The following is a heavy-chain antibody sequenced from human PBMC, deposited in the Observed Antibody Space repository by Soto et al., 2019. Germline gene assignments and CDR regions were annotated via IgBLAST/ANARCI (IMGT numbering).Heavy chain of an antibody. J-gene: IGHJ3*01. Sequence: QVHLIQSGAEVKKPGSSVKVSCKAAGGTFNTYTLIWVRQAPGHGLEWMGRIIPMLTVTNSAQKFQGRLTLTADKSTGTAFMEPTSLRSDDTCFYYGTVGSWSAETFDVWGQGTMVTVSS. D-gene: IGHD2-2*01. CDR2: IIPMLTVT. CDR1: GGTFNTYT. V-gene: IGHV1-69*02. CDR3: TVGSWSAETFDV.